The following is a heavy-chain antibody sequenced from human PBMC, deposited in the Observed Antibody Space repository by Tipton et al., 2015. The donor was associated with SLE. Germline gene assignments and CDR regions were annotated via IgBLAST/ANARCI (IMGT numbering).Heavy chain of an antibody. CDR1: GDSINTYY. CDR2: IYYSGSTNYNPSLSGST. J-gene: IGHJ4*02. D-gene: IGHD1-1*01. CDR3: ARVLERSFDY. V-gene: IGHV4-59*01. Sequence: TLSLTCTVSGDSINTYYWNWIRQPPGKGLEWIGYIYYSGSTNYNPSLSGSTNYNPSLKSRVTISVDTSKNQFSLKVNSVTAADTAVYYCARVLERSFDYWGQGTLVTVSS.